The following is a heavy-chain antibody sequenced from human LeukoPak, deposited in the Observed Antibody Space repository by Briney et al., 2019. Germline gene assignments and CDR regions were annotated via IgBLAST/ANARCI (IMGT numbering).Heavy chain of an antibody. J-gene: IGHJ4*02. CDR3: ARDPSTFYFDY. CDR1: GGSISSYY. V-gene: IGHV4-59*01. CDR2: IYSSGNT. Sequence: PSETLSLTCTVSGGSISSYYWSWIRQPPGKGLEWIGYIYSSGNTDYNPSLKSRVTISIDTSKSQFSLKLSSVTAADTAIYYCARDPSTFYFDYWGQGALVTVSS. D-gene: IGHD3-16*01.